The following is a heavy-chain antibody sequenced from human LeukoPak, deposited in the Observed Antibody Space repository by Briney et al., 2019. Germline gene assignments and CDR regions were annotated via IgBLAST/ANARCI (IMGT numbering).Heavy chain of an antibody. CDR1: GGSISSSSYY. V-gene: IGHV4-39*07. D-gene: IGHD2-2*02. CDR2: IYYSGST. CDR3: ARAGYCSSTSCYIGPFDY. Sequence: PSETLSLTCTVSGGSISSSSYYWGWIRQPPGKGLEWIGSIYYSGSTYYNPSLKSRVTISVDTSKNQFSLKLSSVTAAGTAVYYCARAGYCSSTSCYIGPFDYWGQGTLVTVSS. J-gene: IGHJ4*02.